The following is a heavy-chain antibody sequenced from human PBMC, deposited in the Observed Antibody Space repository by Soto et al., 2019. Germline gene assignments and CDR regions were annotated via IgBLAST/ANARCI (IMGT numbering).Heavy chain of an antibody. CDR2: MTSDGRTI. CDR1: GFTFGNYW. V-gene: IGHV3-74*03. CDR3: ARAEVDY. J-gene: IGHJ4*02. Sequence: GGSLRLSCAASGFTFGNYWMHWVRQAPGKGPEWVSRMTSDGRTIQYADSVKGRFTVSRDNAKNTMYLQMDSLRAEDTAVYYCARAEVDYWGPGXLVTVP.